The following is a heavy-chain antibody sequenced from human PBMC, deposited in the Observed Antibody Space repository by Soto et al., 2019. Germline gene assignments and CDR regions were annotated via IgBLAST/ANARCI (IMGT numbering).Heavy chain of an antibody. J-gene: IGHJ6*02. CDR2: IIPIFGTA. CDR1: GGTFSSYA. V-gene: IGHV1-69*01. CDR3: TSEGVVAARGGAYYGMDV. D-gene: IGHD2-15*01. Sequence: QVQLVQSGAEVKKPGSSVKVSCKASGGTFSSYAISWVRQAPGQGLEWMGGIIPIFGTANYAQKFQGRVTITADESTSTAYMERGSVRAEDTAVYYCTSEGVVAARGGAYYGMDVWGHGTTVTVSS.